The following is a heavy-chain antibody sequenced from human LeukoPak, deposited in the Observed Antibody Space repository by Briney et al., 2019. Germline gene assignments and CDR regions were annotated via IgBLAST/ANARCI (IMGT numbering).Heavy chain of an antibody. CDR3: ARADGNWKKYLKS. CDR2: IYYIGTT. Sequence: SQTLSLTCTVSGGSISSGGHYWSWIRQHPGKGLEWIGYIYYIGTTYYNPSLRSRVTISVDTSKNQFSLKLSSVTAADTAVYYCARADGNWKKYLKSWAPGTLVTVSS. CDR1: GGSISSGGHY. V-gene: IGHV4-31*03. D-gene: IGHD1-20*01. J-gene: IGHJ1*01.